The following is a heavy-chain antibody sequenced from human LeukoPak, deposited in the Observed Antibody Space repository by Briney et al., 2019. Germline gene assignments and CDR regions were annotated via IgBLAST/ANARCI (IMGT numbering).Heavy chain of an antibody. CDR3: VKITSVTGGDC. V-gene: IGHV3-64D*09. D-gene: IGHD1-1*01. Sequence: GGSLRLSCSASGFTFSAYAMYWVRQAPGKGLEYVSGISSNGGSSFYPDSVKGRFTISRDNSKNTLYLQMSSLRAEDTAVYYCVKITSVTGGDCWGQGTRLTVSS. J-gene: IGHJ4*02. CDR2: ISSNGGSS. CDR1: GFTFSAYA.